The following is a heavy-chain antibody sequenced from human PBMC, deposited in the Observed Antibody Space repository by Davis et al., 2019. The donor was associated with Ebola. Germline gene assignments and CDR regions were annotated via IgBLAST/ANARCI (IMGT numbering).Heavy chain of an antibody. V-gene: IGHV1-18*01. J-gene: IGHJ4*02. CDR2: ISAYNGNT. CDR3: AREQWLVPVGFDY. CDR1: GYTFTSFG. Sequence: ASVKVSCKASGYTFTSFGISWVRLAPGQGLEWMGWISAYNGNTKYAQKLQGRVTMTTDTSTSTAYMELSSLRSEDTAVYYCAREQWLVPVGFDYWGQGTLVTVSS. D-gene: IGHD6-19*01.